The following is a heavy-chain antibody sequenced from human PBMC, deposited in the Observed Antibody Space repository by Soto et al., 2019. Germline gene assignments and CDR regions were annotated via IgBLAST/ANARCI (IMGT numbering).Heavy chain of an antibody. J-gene: IGHJ4*02. V-gene: IGHV1-3*01. CDR1: GYIFKNYA. CDR2: TNEGSGNT. D-gene: IGHD3-3*01. CDR3: ARDDSSVSGVVTRDH. Sequence: QVQIVQSGAGVKRPGASVRVSCRATGYIFKNYAVHWVRQAPGQRLEWMGFTNEGSGNTRFSQKFQGRISITRDTSASTVYLDLSSLTSEDTAIYYCARDDSSVSGVVTRDHWGPGTLVTASS.